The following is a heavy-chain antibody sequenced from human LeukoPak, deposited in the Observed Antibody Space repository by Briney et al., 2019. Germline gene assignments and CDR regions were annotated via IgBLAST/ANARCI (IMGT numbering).Heavy chain of an antibody. V-gene: IGHV1-18*01. D-gene: IGHD3-10*01. CDR3: ARNLRYYYGSGSYYYDY. Sequence: ASVKVSYKASGYTFTSYGISWVRQAPGQGLEWMGWISAYNGNTNYAQKLQGRVTMTTDTSTSTAYMELRSLRSDDTAVYYCARNLRYYYGSGSYYYDYWGQGTLVTVSS. CDR2: ISAYNGNT. J-gene: IGHJ4*02. CDR1: GYTFTSYG.